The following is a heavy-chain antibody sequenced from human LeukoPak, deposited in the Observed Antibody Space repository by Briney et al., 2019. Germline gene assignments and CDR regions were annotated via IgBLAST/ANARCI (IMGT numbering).Heavy chain of an antibody. D-gene: IGHD3-10*01. CDR3: ARDGDYYGSGVDY. V-gene: IGHV1-2*02. CDR1: GYTFTGYY. J-gene: IGHJ4*02. CDR2: INPNSGGT. Sequence: ASVKVSCKASGYTFTGYYMHWVRQAPGQGLEWMGWINPNSGGTSYAQKFQGRVTMTRDTSISTAYMELSRLRSDDTAVYYCARDGDYYGSGVDYWGQGTLVTVSS.